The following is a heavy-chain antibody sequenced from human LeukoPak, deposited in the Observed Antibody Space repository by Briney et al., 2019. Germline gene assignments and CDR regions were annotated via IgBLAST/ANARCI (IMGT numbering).Heavy chain of an antibody. Sequence: PGGSLRLSCAASGFTLSSYWMSWVRQAPGKGLEWVANIKQDGSEKYYVDSVKGRFTISRDNAKNSLYLQMNSLRAEDTAVYYCARYGVAPAAYYYYYMDVWGKGTTVTVSS. V-gene: IGHV3-7*01. J-gene: IGHJ6*03. CDR3: ARYGVAPAAYYYYYMDV. CDR2: IKQDGSEK. CDR1: GFTLSSYW. D-gene: IGHD2-2*01.